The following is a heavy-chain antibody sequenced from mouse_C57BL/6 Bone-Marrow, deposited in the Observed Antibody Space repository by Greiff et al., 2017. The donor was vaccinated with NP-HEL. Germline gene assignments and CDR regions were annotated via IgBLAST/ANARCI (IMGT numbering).Heavy chain of an antibody. CDR2: IDPETGGT. J-gene: IGHJ1*03. CDR1: GYTFTDYE. D-gene: IGHD1-1*01. V-gene: IGHV1-15*01. Sequence: VKLVESGAELVRPGASVTLSCKASGYTFTDYEMHWVKQTPVHGLEWIGAIDPETGGTAYNQKFKGKAILTADKSSSTAYMELRSLTSEDSAVYYCTRHGSSYWYFDVWGTGTTVTVSS. CDR3: TRHGSSYWYFDV.